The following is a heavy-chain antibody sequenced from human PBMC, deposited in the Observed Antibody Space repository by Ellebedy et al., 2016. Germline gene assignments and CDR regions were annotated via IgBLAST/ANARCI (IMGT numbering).Heavy chain of an antibody. Sequence: GESLKISCAASGFTFSSYAMHWVRQAPGKGLEWVAVISYDGSNKYYADSVKGRFTISRDNSKNTLYLQMNSLRAEDTAVYYCARDRTGYYDSSGYPVAFDYWGQGTLVTVSS. CDR3: ARDRTGYYDSSGYPVAFDY. CDR2: ISYDGSNK. CDR1: GFTFSSYA. D-gene: IGHD3-22*01. J-gene: IGHJ4*02. V-gene: IGHV3-30-3*01.